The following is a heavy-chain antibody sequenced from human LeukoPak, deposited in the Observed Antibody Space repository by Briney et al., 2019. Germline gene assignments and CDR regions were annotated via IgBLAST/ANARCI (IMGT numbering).Heavy chain of an antibody. Sequence: PGRSLRPSCAASGLTFSSYGMHWVRQAPGKGLEWVAVIWYDGSNKYYADSVKGRFTISRDNSKNTLYLQMNSLRAEDTAVYYCARDRSVTNDNWFDHWGQGTLVTVSS. J-gene: IGHJ5*02. CDR2: IWYDGSNK. V-gene: IGHV3-33*01. D-gene: IGHD4-17*01. CDR1: GLTFSSYG. CDR3: ARDRSVTNDNWFDH.